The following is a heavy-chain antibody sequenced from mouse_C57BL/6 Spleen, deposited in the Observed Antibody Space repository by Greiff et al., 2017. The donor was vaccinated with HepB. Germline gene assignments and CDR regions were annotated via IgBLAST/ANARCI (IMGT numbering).Heavy chain of an antibody. D-gene: IGHD1-1*01. CDR2: ISDGGSYT. CDR1: GFTFSSYA. J-gene: IGHJ4*01. CDR3: ARDPLDYYDSSHYYAMDY. Sequence: EVKLQESGGGLVKPGGSLKLSCAASGFTFSSYAMSWVRQTPEKRLEWVATISDGGSYTYYPDNVKGRFTISRDNAKNNLYLQMSHLKSEDTAMYYCARDPLDYYDSSHYYAMDYWGQGTSVTVSS. V-gene: IGHV5-4*01.